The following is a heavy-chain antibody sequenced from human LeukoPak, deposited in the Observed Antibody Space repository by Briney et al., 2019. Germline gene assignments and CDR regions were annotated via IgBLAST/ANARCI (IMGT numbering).Heavy chain of an antibody. V-gene: IGHV3-13*01. D-gene: IGHD6-19*01. CDR1: GFTFSSYD. CDR3: AREVAGPSGNWFDP. CDR2: IGTAGDT. Sequence: GGSLRLSCAASGFTFSSYDMHWVRQATGKGLEWVSAIGTAGDTYYPGSVKGRSTISRENAKNSLYLQMNSLRAGDTAVYYCAREVAGPSGNWFDPWGQGTLVTVSS. J-gene: IGHJ5*02.